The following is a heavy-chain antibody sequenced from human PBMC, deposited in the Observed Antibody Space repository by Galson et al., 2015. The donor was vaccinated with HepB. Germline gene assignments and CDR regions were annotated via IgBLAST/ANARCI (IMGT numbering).Heavy chain of an antibody. CDR1: GFTFSSYA. Sequence: SLRLSCAASGFTFSSYAMSWVRQAPGKGLEWVSYISSSSTIYYADSVKGRFTISRDNAKNSLYLQMNSLRAEDTAVYYCARDYSGSYVYAFDIWGQGTMVTVSS. CDR2: ISSSSTI. J-gene: IGHJ3*02. CDR3: ARDYSGSYVYAFDI. D-gene: IGHD1-26*01. V-gene: IGHV3-48*01.